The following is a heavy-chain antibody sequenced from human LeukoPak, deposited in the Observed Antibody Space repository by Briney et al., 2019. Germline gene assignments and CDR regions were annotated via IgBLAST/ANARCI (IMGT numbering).Heavy chain of an antibody. V-gene: IGHV3-23*01. D-gene: IGHD5-18*01. Sequence: GGSLRLSCAASGFTWSIYAMTWVRQAPGKGLEWVSDISVSSGNTNYADSVKGRFTISRDNSKKTLSLQMNSLRAEDKAIYFCAKGTGNNYVYWAFDFWGRGTLVTVSS. CDR1: GFTWSIYA. CDR2: ISVSSGNT. J-gene: IGHJ3*01. CDR3: AKGTGNNYVYWAFDF.